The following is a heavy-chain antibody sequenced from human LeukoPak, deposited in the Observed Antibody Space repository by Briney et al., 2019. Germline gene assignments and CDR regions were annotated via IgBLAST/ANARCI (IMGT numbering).Heavy chain of an antibody. V-gene: IGHV3-7*01. CDR2: IKQDGSAI. CDR3: ARKGLGDY. CDR1: GFTFSNYW. J-gene: IGHJ4*02. Sequence: GGSLRLSCAASGFTFSNYWMSWVRQAPGKGLEWLANIKQDGSAIYYLDSVKGRFTISRDNAKNSLYLQMNSLRVDDTAVYYCARKGLGDYWGQGTLVTVSS. D-gene: IGHD3/OR15-3a*01.